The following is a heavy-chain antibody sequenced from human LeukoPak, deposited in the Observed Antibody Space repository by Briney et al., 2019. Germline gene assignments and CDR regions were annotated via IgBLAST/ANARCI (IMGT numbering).Heavy chain of an antibody. Sequence: PSETLSHTCAVYGGSFSGYCWSWIRQPPGKGLEWIGEINHSGSTNYNPSLKSRVTISVDTSKNQFSLKLSSVTAADTAVYYCALGRGSSYYYYGMDVWGQGTTVTVSS. CDR2: INHSGST. V-gene: IGHV4-34*01. J-gene: IGHJ6*02. CDR3: ALGRGSSYYYYGMDV. CDR1: GGSFSGYC. D-gene: IGHD1-26*01.